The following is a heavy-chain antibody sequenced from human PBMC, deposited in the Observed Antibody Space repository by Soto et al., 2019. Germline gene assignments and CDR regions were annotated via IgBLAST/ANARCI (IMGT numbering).Heavy chain of an antibody. D-gene: IGHD3-22*01. CDR2: INHSVST. Sequence: KPSETLSLTCAVFGGSFSAYYWSWIRHPPGKVLEWIGEINHSVSTNYNPSFQSRFTISVDKSQNHFYLKLSSVTAAETAVYYCSRVSPPSSGYYFPYDYFDYWGQGTLVTVSS. J-gene: IGHJ4*02. CDR1: GGSFSAYY. V-gene: IGHV4-34*01. CDR3: SRVSPPSSGYYFPYDYFDY.